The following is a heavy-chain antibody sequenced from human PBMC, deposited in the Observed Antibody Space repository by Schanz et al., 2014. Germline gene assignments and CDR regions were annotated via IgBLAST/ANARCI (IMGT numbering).Heavy chain of an antibody. CDR3: ARPPPLVRGIAGWFGP. D-gene: IGHD3-10*01. V-gene: IGHV3-53*01. J-gene: IGHJ5*02. CDR2: LYIRST. CDR1: GFTVNTNY. Sequence: EVQLVESGGGLIHPGGSLRLSCAVSGFTVNTNYMTWVRQAPGKGLECVSILYIRSTYYADSVKGRFTISRDNSKSTLYLQRTSLRADAPALYYGARPPPLVRGIAGWFGPWGQGSLVTVSS.